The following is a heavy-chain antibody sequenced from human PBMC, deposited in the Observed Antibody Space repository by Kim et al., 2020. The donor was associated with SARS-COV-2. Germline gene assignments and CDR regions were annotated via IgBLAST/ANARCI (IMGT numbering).Heavy chain of an antibody. Sequence: GGSLRLSCAASGFTFDDYAMHWVRQAPGKGLEWVSGISWNSGSIGYADSVKGRFTISRDNAKNSLYLQMNSLRAEDTALYYCTKGNYYDSSGYLDYWGQGTLVTVSS. D-gene: IGHD3-22*01. CDR2: ISWNSGSI. CDR1: GFTFDDYA. CDR3: TKGNYYDSSGYLDY. V-gene: IGHV3-9*01. J-gene: IGHJ4*02.